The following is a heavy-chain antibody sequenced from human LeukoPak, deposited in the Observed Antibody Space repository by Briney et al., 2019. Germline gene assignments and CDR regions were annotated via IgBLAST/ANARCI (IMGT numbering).Heavy chain of an antibody. Sequence: GGSLRLSCAASGFIFSSYTMSWVRQAPGKGLEWVSAITGSGSSTYYADSVKGRFTISRDNSKSTLDLQMNGPRAGDTAVYYCAKKTYYYDSNAYGSYYFDYWGQGTLVTVSS. V-gene: IGHV3-23*01. CDR1: GFIFSSYT. D-gene: IGHD3-22*01. CDR2: ITGSGSST. CDR3: AKKTYYYDSNAYGSYYFDY. J-gene: IGHJ4*02.